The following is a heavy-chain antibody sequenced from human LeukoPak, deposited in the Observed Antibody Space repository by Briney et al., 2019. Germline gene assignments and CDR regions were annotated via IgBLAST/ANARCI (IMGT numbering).Heavy chain of an antibody. V-gene: IGHV4-39*01. J-gene: IGHJ4*02. CDR2: IYYGGRT. D-gene: IGHD3-22*01. Sequence: TSETLSLTCTVSGGYISSTSYFCGWVRQPPGEGLEWIGSIYYGGRTYYNPSLKSRVTVSVDTSKNHISLTVRSVPAADTAVYYCARQIPDERGYYQYYFDYWGQGTLVTVSS. CDR1: GGYISSTSYF. CDR3: ARQIPDERGYYQYYFDY.